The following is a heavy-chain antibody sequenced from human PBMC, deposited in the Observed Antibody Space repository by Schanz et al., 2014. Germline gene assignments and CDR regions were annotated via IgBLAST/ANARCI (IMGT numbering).Heavy chain of an antibody. CDR3: ARDHVATTDYDYFFYYLDV. D-gene: IGHD1-1*01. CDR1: GGTFSTYP. V-gene: IGHV1-18*04. Sequence: QLQLVQSGAEVKKPGSSMKVSCKASGGTFSTYPINWLRQAPGQGLEWMGRISAYNGNTNYAQKLQGRVTMTTDTSTSTAYMELRSLRSDDTAVYYCARDHVATTDYDYFFYYLDVWATGITVIVSS. J-gene: IGHJ6*03. CDR2: ISAYNGNT.